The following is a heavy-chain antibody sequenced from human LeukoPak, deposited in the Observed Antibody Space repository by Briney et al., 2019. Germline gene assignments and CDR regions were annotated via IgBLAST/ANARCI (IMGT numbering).Heavy chain of an antibody. J-gene: IGHJ3*02. CDR2: IYYSGST. Sequence: SETLSLTCTVSGGSISNYYWSWIRQPPGKGLEWIGYIYYSGSTNYNPSLKSRVTISVDTSKNQFSLKLSSVTAADTAVYYCASSEGTVDAFDIWGQGTMVTVSS. D-gene: IGHD3-10*01. CDR1: GGSISNYY. V-gene: IGHV4-59*08. CDR3: ASSEGTVDAFDI.